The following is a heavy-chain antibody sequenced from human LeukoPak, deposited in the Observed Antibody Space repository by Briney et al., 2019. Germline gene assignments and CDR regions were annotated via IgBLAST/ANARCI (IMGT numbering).Heavy chain of an antibody. Sequence: GGSLRLSCAASGFTFSSYWMSWVRQAPGKGLEWVANIKQDGSEKYYVDSVKGRFTISRDNAKNSLYLQMNSLRAEDTAVYYCAVLGGSYYLDYWGQGTLVTVSS. CDR3: AVLGGSYYLDY. V-gene: IGHV3-7*03. CDR1: GFTFSSYW. J-gene: IGHJ4*02. D-gene: IGHD1-26*01. CDR2: IKQDGSEK.